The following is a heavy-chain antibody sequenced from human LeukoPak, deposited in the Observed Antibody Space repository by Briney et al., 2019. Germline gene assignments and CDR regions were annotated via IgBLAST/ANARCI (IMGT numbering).Heavy chain of an antibody. CDR2: ISSSGSTI. D-gene: IGHD3-22*01. CDR1: GFTFSDYY. CDR3: ARERNYYDSSFDY. V-gene: IGHV3-11*04. J-gene: IGHJ4*02. Sequence: GGSLRLSCAASGFTFSDYYMSWIRQAPGKGLEWVSYISSSGSTIYYADSVKGRFTISRNNAKNSLYLQMNSLRAEDTAVYYCARERNYYDSSFDYWGQGTLVTVSS.